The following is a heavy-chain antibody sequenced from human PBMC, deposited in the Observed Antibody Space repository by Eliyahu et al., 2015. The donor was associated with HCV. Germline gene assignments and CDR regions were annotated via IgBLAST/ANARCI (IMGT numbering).Heavy chain of an antibody. D-gene: IGHD4-17*01. J-gene: IGHJ5*02. V-gene: IGHV4-30-2*01. CDR2: IYYSGVT. CDR3: ARTNRLYGDHWYLDP. CDR1: GASISSGSYS. Sequence: QLQLQESGSRLVKSSQTLSLTCVVSGASISSGSYSWSWIRQPLGKALEWIGYIYYSGVTYFNPSLKSRVTMSADRSKNQISLNLTSVTAADTAVYYCARTNRLYGDHWYLDPWGQGSLVTVSS.